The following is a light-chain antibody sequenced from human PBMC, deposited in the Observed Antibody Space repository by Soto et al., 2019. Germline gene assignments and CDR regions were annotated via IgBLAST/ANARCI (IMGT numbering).Light chain of an antibody. V-gene: IGKV1-39*01. Sequence: DIQMTQSPSSLSASVGDRVTITCRASQGISNYLAWYQQKPGKVPRLLIYQTSTLQGGVPSRFSGSGSGTDFTLTISSLQPEDFATYYCQQSYSTPITLGQGTRLEI. CDR1: QGISNY. CDR3: QQSYSTPIT. CDR2: QTS. J-gene: IGKJ5*01.